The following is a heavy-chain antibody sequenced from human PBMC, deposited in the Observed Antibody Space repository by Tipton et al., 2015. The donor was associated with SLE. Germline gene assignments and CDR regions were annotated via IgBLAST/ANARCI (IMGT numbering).Heavy chain of an antibody. Sequence: TLSLTCAVHGGSFSGYYWSWIRQPPGKGLEWIGEINHSGSTNYNPSLKSRVTISVDTSKNQFSLKLSSVTAADTAVYYCARLLVYDFWSGYPQYYYHYMDVWGKGTTVTVSS. CDR1: GGSFSGYY. CDR3: ARLLVYDFWSGYPQYYYHYMDV. CDR2: INHSGST. J-gene: IGHJ6*03. V-gene: IGHV4-34*01. D-gene: IGHD3-3*01.